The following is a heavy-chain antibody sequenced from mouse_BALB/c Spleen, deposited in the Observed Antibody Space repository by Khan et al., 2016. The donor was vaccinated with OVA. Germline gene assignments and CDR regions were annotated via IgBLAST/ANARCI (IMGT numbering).Heavy chain of an antibody. V-gene: IGHV2-2*02. D-gene: IGHD2-4*01. J-gene: IGHJ3*01. CDR1: GFSLPNYS. CDR3: ARRGYDYGRGALFAY. Sequence: QVQLQQSGPGLVQPSQSLSITCTVSGFSLPNYSVHWVRQSPGKGLEWLGVIWSAGGTDYNEAFISRLTISKDNSRSQVFFKMNNLQPNDTAIYYCARRGYDYGRGALFAYWGQGTLVTVSA. CDR2: IWSAGGT.